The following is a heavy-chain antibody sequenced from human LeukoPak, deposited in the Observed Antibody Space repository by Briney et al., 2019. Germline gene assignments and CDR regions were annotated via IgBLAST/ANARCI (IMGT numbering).Heavy chain of an antibody. CDR3: AKAVLRSSYYYYMDV. CDR1: GFTFSSYG. Sequence: GGSLRLSCAASGFTFSSYGMSWVRQAPGKGLEWVSAISGSGGSTYYADSVKGRFTISRDNSKNTLYLQMNSLRAEDTAVYYCAKAVLRSSYYYYMDVWGKGTTVTVSS. CDR2: ISGSGGST. D-gene: IGHD4-17*01. J-gene: IGHJ6*03. V-gene: IGHV3-23*01.